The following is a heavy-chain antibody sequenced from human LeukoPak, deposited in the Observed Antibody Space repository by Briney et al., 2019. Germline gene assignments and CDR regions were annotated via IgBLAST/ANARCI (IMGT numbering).Heavy chain of an antibody. V-gene: IGHV4-61*02. D-gene: IGHD2-2*01. Sequence: SETLSLTCTVSGGSISSGSYHWSWIRQPAGKGLEWIGRIYTSGSTNYNPSLKSRVTISVDTSKNQFSLKLSSVTAADTAVYYCARDSFYCSSTSCYAGWFDPWGQGTLVTVSS. J-gene: IGHJ5*02. CDR1: GGSISSGSYH. CDR3: ARDSFYCSSTSCYAGWFDP. CDR2: IYTSGST.